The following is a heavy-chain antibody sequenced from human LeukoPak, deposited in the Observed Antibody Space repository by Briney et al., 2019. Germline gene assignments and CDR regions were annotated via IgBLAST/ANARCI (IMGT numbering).Heavy chain of an antibody. D-gene: IGHD3-22*01. CDR3: AKYNYYDSSGYN. CDR1: GFTFSSYA. Sequence: GGSLRLSCAASGFTFSSYAMSWVRQAPGKGLDWVSAISGSGGSTYYADSVKGRFTISRDNSKNTLYLQMNSLRAEDTAVYYCAKYNYYDSSGYNWGQGTLVTVSS. V-gene: IGHV3-23*01. CDR2: ISGSGGST. J-gene: IGHJ4*02.